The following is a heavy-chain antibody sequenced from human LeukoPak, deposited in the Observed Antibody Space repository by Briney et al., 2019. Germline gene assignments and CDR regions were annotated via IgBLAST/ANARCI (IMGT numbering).Heavy chain of an antibody. D-gene: IGHD2-21*01. CDR3: VTDGGLLPYYFTY. CDR1: GFIFPNAW. CDR2: IKNKNSGRTT. V-gene: IGHV3-15*01. J-gene: IGHJ1*01. Sequence: PGGSLRLSRAASGFIFPNAWMHWVRQAPGKGLEWVGRIKNKNSGRTTNYIAPVKGRFTISRDDSRNPLYLEMDSLRTDDTVIYYCVTDGGLLPYYFTYWGQGTLVTVSS.